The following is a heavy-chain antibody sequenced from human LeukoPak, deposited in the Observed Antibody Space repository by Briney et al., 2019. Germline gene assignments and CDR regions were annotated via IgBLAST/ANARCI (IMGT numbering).Heavy chain of an antibody. D-gene: IGHD3-10*01. J-gene: IGHJ3*02. V-gene: IGHV3-7*01. CDR1: GFTFSSYW. CDR3: ARGALDYYGSGSYYMFAFDI. CDR2: IKQDGSEK. Sequence: PGGSLRLSCAASGFTFSSYWMSWVRQAPGKGLEWVANIKQDGSEKYYVDSVKGRSTISRDNAKNSLYLQMSSLRAEDTAVYCCARGALDYYGSGSYYMFAFDIWGQGTMVTVSS.